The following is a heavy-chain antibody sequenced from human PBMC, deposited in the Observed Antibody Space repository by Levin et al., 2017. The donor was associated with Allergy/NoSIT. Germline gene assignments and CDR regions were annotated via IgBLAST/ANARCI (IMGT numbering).Heavy chain of an antibody. J-gene: IGHJ3*02. D-gene: IGHD7-27*01. Sequence: LSLTCAASGFTFSSYSMNWVRQAPGKGLEWVSYISSSSSSIYYTDSVKGRFTVSRDNAKNSLYLQMNSLRDEDTAVYYCARGLGSGRGAFDIWGQGTMVTVSS. CDR2: ISSSSSSI. CDR1: GFTFSSYS. V-gene: IGHV3-48*02. CDR3: ARGLGSGRGAFDI.